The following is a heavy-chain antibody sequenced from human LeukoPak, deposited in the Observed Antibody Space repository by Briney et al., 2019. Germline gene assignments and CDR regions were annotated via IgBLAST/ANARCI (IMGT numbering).Heavy chain of an antibody. D-gene: IGHD6-13*01. CDR1: GFTFSSYA. CDR2: ISGSGGST. J-gene: IGHJ4*02. V-gene: IGHV3-23*01. CDR3: AKDRTSIAAAAVEYY. Sequence: PGGSLRLSCAASGFTFSSYAMSWVRQAPGKGLEWVSAISGSGGSTYYADSVKGRFTISRANSKNTLYLQMNILRAEDTAVYYCAKDRTSIAAAAVEYYWGQGTLVTVSS.